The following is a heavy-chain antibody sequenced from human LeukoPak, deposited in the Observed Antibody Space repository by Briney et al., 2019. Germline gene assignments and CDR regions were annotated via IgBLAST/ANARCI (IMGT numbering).Heavy chain of an antibody. D-gene: IGHD3-3*01. V-gene: IGHV4-59*08. CDR3: ARHKGVTIFGVVGKNWFDP. J-gene: IGHJ5*02. Sequence: KASETLSLTCTVSGGSISSYYWSWIRQPPGKGLEWIGYIYYSGSTNYNPSLKSRVTISVDTSKNQFSLKLSSVTAADTAVYYCARHKGVTIFGVVGKNWFDPWGQGTLVTVSS. CDR2: IYYSGST. CDR1: GGSISSYY.